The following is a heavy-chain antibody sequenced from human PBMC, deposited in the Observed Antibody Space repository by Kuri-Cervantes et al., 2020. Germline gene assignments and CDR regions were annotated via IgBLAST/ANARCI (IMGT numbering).Heavy chain of an antibody. CDR3: ARESQVVDMVQGPLYYYMDV. CDR1: GYTFTSYA. J-gene: IGHJ6*03. CDR2: INAGNGST. D-gene: IGHD3-10*01. Sequence: APVKVSCKASGYTFTSYAMHWVRQAPGQRLEWMGWINAGNGSTKYSQKFQGRVTITRDTSASTAYMELSSLRSEDTAVYYCARESQVVDMVQGPLYYYMDVWGKGTTVTVSS. V-gene: IGHV1-3*01.